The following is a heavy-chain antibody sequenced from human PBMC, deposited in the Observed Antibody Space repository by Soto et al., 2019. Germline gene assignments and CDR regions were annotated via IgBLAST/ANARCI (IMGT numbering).Heavy chain of an antibody. CDR1: GYTFTSYG. CDR2: ISAYNGNT. CDR3: ASVVGAIGHWFDP. J-gene: IGHJ5*02. Sequence: QVQLEQSGAEVKKPGASVKVSCKASGYTFTSYGISWVRQAPGQGLEWMGRISAYNGNTNYAQKLQGRVTMTTGTSASTAYMELRSLRADDTAVYYCASVVGAIGHWFDPWGQGTLVTVSS. D-gene: IGHD2-15*01. V-gene: IGHV1-18*01.